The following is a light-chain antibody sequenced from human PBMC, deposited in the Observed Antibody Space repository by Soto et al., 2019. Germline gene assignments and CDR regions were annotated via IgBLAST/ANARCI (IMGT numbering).Light chain of an antibody. CDR3: QQYHIWPLT. CDR2: AAS. V-gene: IGKV3-15*01. J-gene: IGKJ4*01. CDR1: QNVSSN. Sequence: EILRTQSPATLSVSPGERATLSCRASQNVSSNLAWYQQKAGQAPRLLIYAASTRATDIPAKFSGSGSGTEFTLSSSSRQSEDFAVCYCQQYHIWPLTFGGGTKVEIK.